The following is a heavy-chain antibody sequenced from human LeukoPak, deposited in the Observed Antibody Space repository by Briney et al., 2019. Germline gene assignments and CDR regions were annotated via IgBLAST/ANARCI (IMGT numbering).Heavy chain of an antibody. CDR1: GYTFTSYG. CDR2: IIPIFGTA. D-gene: IGHD4-17*01. V-gene: IGHV1-69*13. CDR3: AREIDYGDGIYYYYGMDV. Sequence: SVKVSCKASGYTFTSYGISWVRQAPGQGLEWMGGIIPIFGTANYAQKFQGRVTITADESTSTAYMELSSLRSEDTAVYYCAREIDYGDGIYYYYGMDVWGKGTTVTVSS. J-gene: IGHJ6*04.